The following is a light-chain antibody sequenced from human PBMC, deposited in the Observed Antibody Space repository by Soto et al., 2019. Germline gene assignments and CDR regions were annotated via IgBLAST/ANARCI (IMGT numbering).Light chain of an antibody. J-gene: IGKJ1*01. CDR3: QQSYSTPRT. V-gene: IGKV1-39*01. Sequence: DIQMTQSPSSLSASVGDRVTITCRASQSISSYLNWYQQKPGKAPKLLIYATSSLQSGVPSRLSGSGSGTDVSLTLSSLQPDDFATYYFQQSYSTPRTFGQGTQVASK. CDR1: QSISSY. CDR2: ATS.